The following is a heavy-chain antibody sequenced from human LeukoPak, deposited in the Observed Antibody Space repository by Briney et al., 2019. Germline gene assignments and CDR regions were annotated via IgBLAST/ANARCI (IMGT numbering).Heavy chain of an antibody. CDR1: GGSFSGYY. CDR2: INHSGST. D-gene: IGHD4-17*01. V-gene: IGHV4-34*01. CDR3: ARGRTVTTRRWFDP. J-gene: IGHJ5*02. Sequence: SETLTLTCDVYGGSFSGYYWSWIRQPPGKGLEWIGEINHSGSTNYNPSLKSRVTISVDTSKNQFALKLSSVTAADTAVYYCARGRTVTTRRWFDPWGEGTLVTVSS.